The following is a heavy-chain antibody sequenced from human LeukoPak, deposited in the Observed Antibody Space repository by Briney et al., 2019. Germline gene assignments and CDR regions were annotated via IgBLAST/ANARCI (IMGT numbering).Heavy chain of an antibody. Sequence: SVKVSCKASGGTFSSYAISWVRQAPGQGLEWMGRIIPIFGTANYAQKFQGRVTITADESTSTAYMELSSLRSEDTAVYYCARDLGVAVAGMGEFDYWGQGTLVTVSS. J-gene: IGHJ4*02. V-gene: IGHV1-69*15. CDR3: ARDLGVAVAGMGEFDY. CDR2: IIPIFGTA. D-gene: IGHD6-19*01. CDR1: GGTFSSYA.